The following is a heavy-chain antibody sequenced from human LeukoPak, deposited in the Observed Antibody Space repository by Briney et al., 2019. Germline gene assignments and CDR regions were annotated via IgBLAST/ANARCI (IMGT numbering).Heavy chain of an antibody. CDR1: GGSISSGSYY. CDR3: ARDSSSSGYFQH. V-gene: IGHV4-61*02. D-gene: IGHD6-6*01. Sequence: SETLSLTCTVSGGSISSGSYYWSWIRQPAGKGLEWIGRIYISGSTNYNPSLKSRVTISVDTSKNQFSLKLSSVTAADTAVYYCARDSSSSGYFQHWGQGTLVTVSS. CDR2: IYISGST. J-gene: IGHJ1*01.